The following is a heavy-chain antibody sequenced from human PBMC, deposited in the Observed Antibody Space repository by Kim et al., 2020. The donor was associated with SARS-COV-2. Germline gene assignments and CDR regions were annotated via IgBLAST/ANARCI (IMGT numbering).Heavy chain of an antibody. CDR3: VKPLDQNYIFWSAYGY. J-gene: IGHJ4*02. V-gene: IGHV3-64D*09. CDR2: ISSNGGST. D-gene: IGHD3-3*01. CDR1: GFTFSSYA. Sequence: GGSLRLSCSASGFTFSSYAIHWVRQAPGKGLEYVSAISSNGGSTYYTDSVKGRFTISRDNSKNTLYLQMSSLRAEDTAVYYCVKPLDQNYIFWSAYGYWGQGTLVTVSS.